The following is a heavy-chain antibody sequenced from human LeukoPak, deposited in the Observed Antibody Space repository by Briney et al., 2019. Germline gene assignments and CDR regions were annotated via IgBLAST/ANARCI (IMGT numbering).Heavy chain of an antibody. V-gene: IGHV3-30*18. D-gene: IGHD3-16*01. Sequence: GGSLRLSCAASGFIFSNYVMHWVRQAPGKGLEGVAVISYDGSNKYYTDSVKGRFTISRDNSNNTLYLQMNSLRIEDTALYYCAKDGADWGRGTLVTVSS. CDR3: AKDGAD. J-gene: IGHJ4*02. CDR2: ISYDGSNK. CDR1: GFIFSNYV.